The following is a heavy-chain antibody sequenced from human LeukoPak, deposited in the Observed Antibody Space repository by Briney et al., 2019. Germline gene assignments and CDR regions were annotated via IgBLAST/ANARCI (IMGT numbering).Heavy chain of an antibody. CDR2: ISGDAGST. D-gene: IGHD2-2*03. V-gene: IGHV3-43*02. CDR3: AKVIGYCSSTSCSLFDDAFDV. J-gene: IGHJ3*01. Sequence: PGGSLRLSCAASGFSFDDYAMHWVRQAPGKGLEWVSLISGDAGSTYYADSVRGRFSISRDNSKNSLFLQMNSLRTEDTAFYFCAKVIGYCSSTSCSLFDDAFDVWGQGTMATVSS. CDR1: GFSFDDYA.